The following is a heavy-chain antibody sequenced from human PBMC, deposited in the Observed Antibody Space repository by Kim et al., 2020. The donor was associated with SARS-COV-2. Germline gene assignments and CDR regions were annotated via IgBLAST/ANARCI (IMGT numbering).Heavy chain of an antibody. CDR1: GGSISSYY. Sequence: SETLSLTCTVSGGSISSYYWSWIRQPPGKGLEWIGYIYYSGSTNYNPSLKSRVTISVDTSKNQFSLKLSSVTAADTAVYYCAREAPPKYSSGWYEDYYYGMDVWGQGTTVTVSS. CDR3: AREAPPKYSSGWYEDYYYGMDV. J-gene: IGHJ6*02. V-gene: IGHV4-59*01. CDR2: IYYSGST. D-gene: IGHD6-19*01.